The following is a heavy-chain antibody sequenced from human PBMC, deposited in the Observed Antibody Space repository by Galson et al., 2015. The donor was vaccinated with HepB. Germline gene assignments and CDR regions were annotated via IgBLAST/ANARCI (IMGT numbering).Heavy chain of an antibody. CDR1: GFTFSSYA. D-gene: IGHD2-2*01. J-gene: IGHJ4*02. Sequence: SLRLSCAASGFTFSSYAMHWVRQAPGKGLEWVAVISYDGSNKYYADSVKGRFTISRDNSKNTLYLQMNSLRAEDTAVYYCARDQWRKGYCGSTSCYWSGGHDYWGQGTLVTVSS. V-gene: IGHV3-30-3*01. CDR2: ISYDGSNK. CDR3: ARDQWRKGYCGSTSCYWSGGHDY.